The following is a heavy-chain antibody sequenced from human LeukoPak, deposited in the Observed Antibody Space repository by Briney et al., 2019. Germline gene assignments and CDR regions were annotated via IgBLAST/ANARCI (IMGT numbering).Heavy chain of an antibody. CDR2: ISSSTYI. V-gene: IGHV3-21*06. CDR1: GFSFSSYS. CDR3: AGAVAGPSGFDY. D-gene: IGHD6-19*01. J-gene: IGHJ4*02. Sequence: SGGSLRLSCAASGFSFSSYSMNWVRQAPGKGLEWVSSISSSTYIYHADSLKGRFTIFRDNARNSLYLQMNSLRVEDTAVYYCAGAVAGPSGFDYWGQGTLVTVSS.